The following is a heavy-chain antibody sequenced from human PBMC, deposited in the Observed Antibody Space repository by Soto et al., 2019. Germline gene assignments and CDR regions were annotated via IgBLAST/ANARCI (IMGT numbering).Heavy chain of an antibody. J-gene: IGHJ4*02. Sequence: ASVKVSCKASGYTFTSYDINWVRQATGQGLEWMGWMNRNSGNTGYAQKFQGRVTLTRDTSAGTGYMQLSSLRSEDTAVYYCARDDSGFSGSHYIDYFNYWGQGALVTVSS. V-gene: IGHV1-8*01. CDR1: GYTFTSYD. CDR3: ARDDSGFSGSHYIDYFNY. CDR2: MNRNSGNT. D-gene: IGHD1-26*01.